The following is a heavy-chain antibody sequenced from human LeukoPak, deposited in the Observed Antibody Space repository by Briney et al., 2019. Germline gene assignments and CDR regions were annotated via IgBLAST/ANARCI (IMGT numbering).Heavy chain of an antibody. Sequence: SETLSLTCAVYGGSFSGYFWTWIRQPPGKGLEWIGEVNHSGSTNYNPSLKSRVTISVDTSKNQFSLKLSSVSAADTAVYYCARGPPLAYYGTGGYNFFDYWGQGILVSVCS. CDR3: ARGPPLAYYGTGGYNFFDY. J-gene: IGHJ4*02. V-gene: IGHV4-34*01. CDR1: GGSFSGYF. D-gene: IGHD3-22*01. CDR2: VNHSGST.